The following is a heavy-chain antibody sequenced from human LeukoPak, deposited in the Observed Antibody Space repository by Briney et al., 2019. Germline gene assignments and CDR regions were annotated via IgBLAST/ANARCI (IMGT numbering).Heavy chain of an antibody. CDR2: INPNSGGT. V-gene: IGHV1-2*02. Sequence: ASVKVSCKASGYTFTGYYMHWVRQAPGQGLEWMGWINPNSGGTNYAQKFQGRVTMTRDTSISTAYMELSRLRSDDTAVFYCARGELRFINWFDAWGQGTLVTVSS. J-gene: IGHJ5*02. CDR3: ARGELRFINWFDA. CDR1: GYTFTGYY. D-gene: IGHD3-3*01.